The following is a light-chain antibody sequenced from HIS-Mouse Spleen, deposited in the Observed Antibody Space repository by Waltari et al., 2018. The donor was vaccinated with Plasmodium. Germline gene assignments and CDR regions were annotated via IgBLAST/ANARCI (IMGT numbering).Light chain of an antibody. CDR2: AAS. V-gene: IGKV1-8*01. Sequence: AIRMTQSPSSFSASTGDRVTITCRASKGISSYLAWYQQKPGKAPKLLIFAASTLQSGVPSRFSGSGTGTDFTLTINCLQSEDFATYYCQQYYSYPFTFGPGTKVDIK. J-gene: IGKJ3*01. CDR3: QQYYSYPFT. CDR1: KGISSY.